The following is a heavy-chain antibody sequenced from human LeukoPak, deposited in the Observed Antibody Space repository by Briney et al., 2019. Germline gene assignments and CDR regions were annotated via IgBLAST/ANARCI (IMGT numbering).Heavy chain of an antibody. CDR3: ARGAIQGSFGGFDY. CDR1: GGSISSGSYS. CDR2: IYTSGST. Sequence: SETLSLTCTVSGGSISSGSYSWSWIRQPAGKGLEWIGRIYTSGSTSYNPSLKSRVTISVDTSKNQFSLKLSSVTAADTAVYYCARGAIQGSFGGFDYWGQGTLVTVSS. V-gene: IGHV4-61*02. D-gene: IGHD5-18*01. J-gene: IGHJ4*02.